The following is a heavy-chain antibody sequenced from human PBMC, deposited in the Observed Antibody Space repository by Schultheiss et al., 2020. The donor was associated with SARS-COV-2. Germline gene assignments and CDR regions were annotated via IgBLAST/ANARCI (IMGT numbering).Heavy chain of an antibody. CDR2: IYYSGST. J-gene: IGHJ2*01. CDR1: GGSISSGDYY. Sequence: SETLSLTCTVSGGSISSGDYYWNWIRQHPGKGLEWIGYIYYSGSTNYNPSLKSRVTISVDTSKSQFSLNLSSVTAADTAVYYCARGVAAAGLNWYFDLWGRGTPVTVSS. D-gene: IGHD6-13*01. CDR3: ARGVAAAGLNWYFDL. V-gene: IGHV4-61*08.